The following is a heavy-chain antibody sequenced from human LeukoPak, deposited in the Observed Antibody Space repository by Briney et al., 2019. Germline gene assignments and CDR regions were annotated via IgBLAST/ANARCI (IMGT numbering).Heavy chain of an antibody. J-gene: IGHJ6*02. CDR2: IGTAGDT. V-gene: IGHV3-13*01. CDR1: GITFSSYD. CDR3: ARDKVASDCSGGSCYYYYYGMDV. D-gene: IGHD2-15*01. Sequence: GGSLRLSCAASGITFSSYDMHWVRQATGKGLEWVSAIGTAGDTYYPGSVKGRFTISRENAKNSLYLQMNSLRAGDTAVYYCARDKVASDCSGGSCYYYYYGMDVWGQGTTVTVSS.